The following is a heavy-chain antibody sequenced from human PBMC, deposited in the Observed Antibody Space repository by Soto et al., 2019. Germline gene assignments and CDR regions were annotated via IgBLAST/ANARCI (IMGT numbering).Heavy chain of an antibody. D-gene: IGHD3-22*01. J-gene: IGHJ6*02. Sequence: GASVKVSCKASGYTFTAYYMHWVRQAPGQGLEWMGWINPNSGGTNYAQKFQDWVTMTRDTSISTAYMELSRLRSDDTAVYYCARGAGSSGYFSGMDVWGQGTTVTVSS. V-gene: IGHV1-2*04. CDR2: INPNSGGT. CDR1: GYTFTAYY. CDR3: ARGAGSSGYFSGMDV.